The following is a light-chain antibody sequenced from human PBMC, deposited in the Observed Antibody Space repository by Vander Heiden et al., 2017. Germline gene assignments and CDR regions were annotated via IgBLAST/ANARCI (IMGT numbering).Light chain of an antibody. J-gene: IGKJ4*01. V-gene: IGKV1-39*01. Sequence: IQMTQSPSSLSASVGDRVTSTCRASQSSSTYLNWYQQKPGKAPKLLIYAASSLQSGVPSRFSGSGFGTDFTLSISSLQPEDFATYYCQQSYSTPLTFGGGTKVEIK. CDR3: QQSYSTPLT. CDR2: AAS. CDR1: QSSSTY.